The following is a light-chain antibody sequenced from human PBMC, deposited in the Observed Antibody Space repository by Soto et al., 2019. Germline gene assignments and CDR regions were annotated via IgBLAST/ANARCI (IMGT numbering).Light chain of an antibody. CDR2: GAS. J-gene: IGKJ1*01. CDR1: QTVGSN. V-gene: IGKV3-15*01. Sequence: EILMTQSPATLSVSPGDGATLSCRASQTVGSNLAWYHQRPGQAPRLLIYGASTRATGIPGRFSGSGSGTVFTLTIRSLQSEDFGVYYCQQYNYWPRTFGQGTKVEIK. CDR3: QQYNYWPRT.